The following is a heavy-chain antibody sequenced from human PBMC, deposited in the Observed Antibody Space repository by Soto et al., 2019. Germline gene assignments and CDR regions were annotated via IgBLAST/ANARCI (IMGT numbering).Heavy chain of an antibody. CDR1: GFAFNNYW. D-gene: IGHD3-3*01. CDR2: IRQDGSET. J-gene: IGHJ4*02. CDR3: AAIERWSDFNY. V-gene: IGHV3-7*01. Sequence: EVHLVGSGGGLVQPGGSLRLSCVASGFAFNNYWMNWVRQAPGKGLEWVANIRQDGSETHYMDSVKGRFTISRDNAKKSLHLQMNSVRAEDTAVYFCAAIERWSDFNYWGQGTPVAVSS.